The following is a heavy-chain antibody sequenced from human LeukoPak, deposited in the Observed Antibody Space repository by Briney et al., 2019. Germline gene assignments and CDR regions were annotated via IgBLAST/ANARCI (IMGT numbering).Heavy chain of an antibody. V-gene: IGHV3-74*01. CDR1: GFPFNSFW. CDR2: MNEYSTTI. CDR3: ARGGVNPVDH. J-gene: IGHJ4*02. Sequence: QPGGSLRLSCAASGFPFNSFWMHWVRQAPVKGLVWVSDMNEYSTTIRYADSVKGRFTISRDNAKSILYLQMNNLRAEDTAMYFCARGGVNPVDHWGQGTLVTVSS. D-gene: IGHD1-14*01.